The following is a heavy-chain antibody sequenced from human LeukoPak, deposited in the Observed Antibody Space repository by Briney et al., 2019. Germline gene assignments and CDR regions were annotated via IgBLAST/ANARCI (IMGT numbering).Heavy chain of an antibody. V-gene: IGHV3-23*01. J-gene: IGHJ4*02. CDR3: AELDSGYDGGGFDY. Sequence: GGSLRLSCAASGFTFSSYAMSWVRQAPGKGLEWVSAISGSGGSTYYADSVKGRFTISRDNSKNTLYLQMNSLRAEDTAVYYCAELDSGYDGGGFDYWGQGTLVTVSS. CDR1: GFTFSSYA. D-gene: IGHD5-12*01. CDR2: ISGSGGST.